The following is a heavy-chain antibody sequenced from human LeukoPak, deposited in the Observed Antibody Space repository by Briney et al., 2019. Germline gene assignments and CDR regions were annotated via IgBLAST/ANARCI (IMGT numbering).Heavy chain of an antibody. CDR1: GFTFSNYA. J-gene: IGHJ4*02. CDR3: ARGHHSSGWYANDY. D-gene: IGHD6-19*01. CDR2: ISSNGDST. Sequence: GGSLRLSCAASGFTFSNYAMHWVRQAPGKGLEYVSAISSNGDSTYYANSVKGRFTISRDNSKNTLYLQMGSLRAEDMAVYYCARGHHSSGWYANDYWGQGTLVTVSS. V-gene: IGHV3-64*01.